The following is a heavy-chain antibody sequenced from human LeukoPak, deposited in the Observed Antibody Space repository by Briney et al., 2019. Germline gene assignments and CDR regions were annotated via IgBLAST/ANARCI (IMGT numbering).Heavy chain of an antibody. Sequence: QPGGSLRLSRAASGFTFSTYALHWVRQAPGKGLEYVSAISGNGGSTYYAISVKGRFAISRDNSKNTVYLQMGSLRAEDMAVYYCARDRAGFWSGYLDYWGQGTLVTVSS. CDR1: GFTFSTYA. D-gene: IGHD3-3*01. V-gene: IGHV3-64*01. CDR2: ISGNGGST. J-gene: IGHJ4*02. CDR3: ARDRAGFWSGYLDY.